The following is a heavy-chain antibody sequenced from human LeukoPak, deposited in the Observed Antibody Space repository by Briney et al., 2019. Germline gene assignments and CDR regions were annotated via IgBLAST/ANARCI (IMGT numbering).Heavy chain of an antibody. CDR2: IDPSDSYT. CDR1: GYSFTSYW. D-gene: IGHD3-22*01. CDR3: AIGGYDSSEDY. J-gene: IGHJ4*02. V-gene: IGHV5-10-1*01. Sequence: GESLKISCKSSGYSFTSYWISWVRQMPGKGLEWMGRIDPSDSYTSYSPSFQGHVNISADKSISTAYLQWCSLKASDTAMYYCAIGGYDSSEDYWGQGTLVTVSS.